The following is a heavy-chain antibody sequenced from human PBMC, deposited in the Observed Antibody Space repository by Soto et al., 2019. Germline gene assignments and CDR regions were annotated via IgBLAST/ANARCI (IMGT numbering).Heavy chain of an antibody. CDR1: GGSVSSGSYY. D-gene: IGHD6-13*01. CDR3: ARGGSSWYGPLTDWFDP. Sequence: SETLSLTCTVSGGSVSSGSYYWSWIRQPPGKGLEWIGYIYYSGSTNYNPSLKSRVTISVDTSKNQFSLKLSSVTAADTAVYYCARGGSSWYGPLTDWFDPWGQGTLVTVSS. CDR2: IYYSGST. J-gene: IGHJ5*02. V-gene: IGHV4-61*01.